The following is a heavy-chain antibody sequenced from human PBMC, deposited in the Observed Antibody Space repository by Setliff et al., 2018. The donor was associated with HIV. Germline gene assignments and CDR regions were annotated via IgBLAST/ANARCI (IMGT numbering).Heavy chain of an antibody. CDR3: AKGFRPVDTALVSGPTY. V-gene: IGHV4-4*09. Sequence: SETLSLTCTVSGGSISGHYWSWIRQPPGRGLEWIGYIYSSGSTNFNPPLQSRVTISVDTSKNQFSLKSSSVTAADTAVYYCAKGFRPVDTALVSGPTYWGQGIRVTVSS. CDR1: GGSISGHY. CDR2: IYSSGST. J-gene: IGHJ4*02. D-gene: IGHD5-18*01.